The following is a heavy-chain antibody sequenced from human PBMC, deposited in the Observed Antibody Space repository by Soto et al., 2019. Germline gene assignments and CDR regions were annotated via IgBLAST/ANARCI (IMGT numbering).Heavy chain of an antibody. D-gene: IGHD6-13*01. CDR1: GFTFTDYA. Sequence: SLRLSCAASGFTFTDYALSWVRQAPGKGLEWVATISGIGGSTYLADSVKGRLSISRDNSKNTVSLLMNSLRAEDTAVYFCARGSSGYISSWYYFDYWGRGTLVTVSS. V-gene: IGHV3-23*01. CDR3: ARGSSGYISSWYYFDY. CDR2: ISGIGGST. J-gene: IGHJ4*02.